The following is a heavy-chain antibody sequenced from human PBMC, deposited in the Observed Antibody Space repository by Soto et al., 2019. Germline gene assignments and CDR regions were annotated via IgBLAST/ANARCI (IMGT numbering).Heavy chain of an antibody. CDR2: IYYSGST. CDR3: ARSSYCGGDCYTKSYYYYYGMDV. J-gene: IGHJ6*02. Sequence: PSETLSLTCTVSGGSISSSSYYWGWIRQPPGKGLEWIGSIYYSGSTYYNPSLKSRVTISVDTSKNQFSLKLSSVTAADTAVYYCARSSYCGGDCYTKSYYYYYGMDVWGQGTTVTVSS. D-gene: IGHD2-21*02. CDR1: GGSISSSSYY. V-gene: IGHV4-39*01.